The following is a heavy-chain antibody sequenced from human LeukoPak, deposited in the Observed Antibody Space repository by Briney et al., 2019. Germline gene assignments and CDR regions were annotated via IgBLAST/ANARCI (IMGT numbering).Heavy chain of an antibody. CDR1: GFTVSSNY. CDR2: IYSGGST. Sequence: GGSLRLSCAASGFTVSSNYMSWVRQAPVKGLEWVSVIYSGGSTYYADSVKGRFTISRDNSKNTLYLQMNSLRAEDTAVYYCARDQNYDFWSGLSSGMDVWGQGTTVTVSS. V-gene: IGHV3-66*01. D-gene: IGHD3-3*01. CDR3: ARDQNYDFWSGLSSGMDV. J-gene: IGHJ6*02.